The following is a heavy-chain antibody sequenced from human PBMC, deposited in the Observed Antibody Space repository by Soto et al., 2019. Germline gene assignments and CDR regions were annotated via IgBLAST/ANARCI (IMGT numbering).Heavy chain of an antibody. CDR2: IWYDGSNK. D-gene: IGHD3-10*01. J-gene: IGHJ3*02. V-gene: IGHV3-33*01. Sequence: QGQLVEAGGGVVQPGRSLRLSCAASGFTFSSYGMHWVRQAPGKGLEWVAVIWYDGSNKYYADSVKGRFTISRDNSKNTRYLQMNSLGAEETAVYYCARGGTRRGGAFDIWVQGTMVKVSS. CDR3: ARGGTRRGGAFDI. CDR1: GFTFSSYG.